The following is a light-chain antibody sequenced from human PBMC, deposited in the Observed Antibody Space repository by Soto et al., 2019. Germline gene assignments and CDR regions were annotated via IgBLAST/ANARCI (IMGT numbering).Light chain of an antibody. CDR3: QQYGSSLFT. V-gene: IGKV3-20*01. CDR1: QSVSSKY. Sequence: EIVLTQSPGTLSLSPGERATLSCRASQSVSSKYLAWYQQKPGQAPWVLIYGTSIRASGVPERFSGGGSGTDFTLTITRLEPEDFAVYYCQQYGSSLFTFGPGT. CDR2: GTS. J-gene: IGKJ3*01.